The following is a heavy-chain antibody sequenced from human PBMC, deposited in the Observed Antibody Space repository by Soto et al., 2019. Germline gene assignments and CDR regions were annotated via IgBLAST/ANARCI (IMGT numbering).Heavy chain of an antibody. CDR2: IYYSGST. Sequence: QVQLQESGPGLVKPSETLSLTCTVSGGSISSYYWSWIRQPPGKGLEWIGYIYYSGSTNYNPSLKSRVTISVDTSKNQFSLKLSSVTAADTAVYYCASGGVLSYYFDYWGQGTLVTVSS. D-gene: IGHD3-16*01. CDR1: GGSISSYY. V-gene: IGHV4-59*08. J-gene: IGHJ4*02. CDR3: ASGGVLSYYFDY.